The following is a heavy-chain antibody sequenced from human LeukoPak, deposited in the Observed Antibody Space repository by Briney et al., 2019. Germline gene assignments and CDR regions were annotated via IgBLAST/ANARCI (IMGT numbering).Heavy chain of an antibody. J-gene: IGHJ4*02. D-gene: IGHD2-15*01. CDR2: ISSNGGST. Sequence: GGSLRLSCSASGFTFSSYAMHWVRQAPGKGLEYVSAISSNGGSTYYADSVKGRFTISRDNSKNTLYLQMSSLRAEDTAVYYCVRGEAATTFDYWGQGTLVTVSS. V-gene: IGHV3-64D*09. CDR1: GFTFSSYA. CDR3: VRGEAATTFDY.